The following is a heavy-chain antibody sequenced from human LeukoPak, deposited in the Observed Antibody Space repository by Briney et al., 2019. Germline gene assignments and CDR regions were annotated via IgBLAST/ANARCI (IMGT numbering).Heavy chain of an antibody. CDR1: GGSISSYY. CDR2: IHYSGST. CDR3: AKYSGSYYAKTNWFDP. V-gene: IGHV4-59*01. J-gene: IGHJ5*02. D-gene: IGHD1-26*01. Sequence: SETLSLTCTVSGGSISSYYWSWIRQPPGKGLEWIGYIHYSGSTHYNPSLKSRVTISVDTSKNQFSLKLSSVTAADTAVYYCAKYSGSYYAKTNWFDPWGQGTLVTVSS.